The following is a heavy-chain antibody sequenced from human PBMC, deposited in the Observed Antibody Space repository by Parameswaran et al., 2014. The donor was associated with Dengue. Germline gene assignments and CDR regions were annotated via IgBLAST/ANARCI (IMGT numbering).Heavy chain of an antibody. Sequence: VRQAPGKGLEWVSAISGSGGSTYYADSVKGRFTISRDNSKNTLYLQMNSLRAEDTAVYYCANQYSGYDLGVSFDYWGQGTLVTVSS. CDR3: ANQYSGYDLGVSFDY. CDR2: ISGSGGST. V-gene: IGHV3-23*01. D-gene: IGHD5-12*01. J-gene: IGHJ4*02.